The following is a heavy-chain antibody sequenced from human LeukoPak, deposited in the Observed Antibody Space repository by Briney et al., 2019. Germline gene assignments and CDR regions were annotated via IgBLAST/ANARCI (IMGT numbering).Heavy chain of an antibody. D-gene: IGHD3-10*01. CDR2: ISSSSSYI. J-gene: IGHJ4*02. CDR3: ASVDYYGSGNYYNDVDY. Sequence: GGSLRLSCAASGFTFSSYSMNWVRQAPGKGLEWVSSISSSSSYIYYADSVKGRFTISRDNAKNSLYLQMNSLRAEDTALYYCASVDYYGSGNYYNDVDYWGQGALVTVSS. CDR1: GFTFSSYS. V-gene: IGHV3-21*01.